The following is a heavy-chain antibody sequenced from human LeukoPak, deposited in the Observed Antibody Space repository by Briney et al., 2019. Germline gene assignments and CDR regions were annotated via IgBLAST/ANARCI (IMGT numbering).Heavy chain of an antibody. Sequence: SETLSLACTVSGGSIGSFYWSWIRQPPGKGLEWIGYIYNSGNNNYNPSLKSRVTMSVDTSKNQFSLKLSSVTAADTAVYYCARDPNYLLGPYSRFDPWGQGTLVTVSS. CDR2: IYNSGNN. V-gene: IGHV4-59*01. CDR3: ARDPNYLLGPYSRFDP. J-gene: IGHJ5*02. D-gene: IGHD5-24*01. CDR1: GGSIGSFY.